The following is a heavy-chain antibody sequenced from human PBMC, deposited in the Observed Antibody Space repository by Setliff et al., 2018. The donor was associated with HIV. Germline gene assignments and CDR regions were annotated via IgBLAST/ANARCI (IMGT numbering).Heavy chain of an antibody. CDR3: ARDLYTSGWPNWFDP. Sequence: GASVKVSCKASGCTFTNFGITWVRQVPGQGLEWMGWVNTNNDKTNYAQKFQGRVTMTTDRSTKTAYLDLGSLRPDDTAVYYRARDLYTSGWPNWFDPWGPGTLVTVS. V-gene: IGHV1-18*01. J-gene: IGHJ5*02. D-gene: IGHD6-19*01. CDR2: VNTNNDKT. CDR1: GCTFTNFG.